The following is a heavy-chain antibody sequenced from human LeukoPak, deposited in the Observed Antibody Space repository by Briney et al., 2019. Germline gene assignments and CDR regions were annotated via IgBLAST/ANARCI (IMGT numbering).Heavy chain of an antibody. CDR2: MNPNSGNT. D-gene: IGHD6-19*01. Sequence: VASVKVSCKASGYTFTSYGISWVRQATGQGLEWMGWMNPNSGNTGYAQKFQGRVTMTRNTSISTAYMELSSLRSEDTAVYYCARYPGYSSGWYYFDYWGQGTLVTVSS. CDR3: ARYPGYSSGWYYFDY. CDR1: GYTFTSYG. J-gene: IGHJ4*02. V-gene: IGHV1-8*02.